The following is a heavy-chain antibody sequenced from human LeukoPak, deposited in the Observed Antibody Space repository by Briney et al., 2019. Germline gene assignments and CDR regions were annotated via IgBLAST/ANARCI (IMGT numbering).Heavy chain of an antibody. CDR1: GGSISSYY. CDR3: ARIPTYSYYGMDV. V-gene: IGHV4-59*01. Sequence: SETLSLTCTVSGGSISSYYWSWIRQPPGKGLEWIGYIYYSGSTNYNPSLKSRVTISVDTSKNQFSLKLSSVTAADTAVYYCARIPTYSYYGMDVWGQGTTVTVSS. J-gene: IGHJ6*02. CDR2: IYYSGST.